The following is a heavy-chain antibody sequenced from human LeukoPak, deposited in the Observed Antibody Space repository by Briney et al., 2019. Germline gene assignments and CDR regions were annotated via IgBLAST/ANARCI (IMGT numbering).Heavy chain of an antibody. CDR3: ARGAGRAPSGWYVY. CDR1: GGSISSGGYY. CDR2: IYYSGST. Sequence: NPSETLSLTCTVSGGSISSGGYYWSWIRQHPGKGLEWIGYIYYSGSTHYNPSLKSRVAISVDTSKNQFSLKLSSVTAADTAVYYCARGAGRAPSGWYVYWGQGTLVTVSS. V-gene: IGHV4-31*03. D-gene: IGHD6-19*01. J-gene: IGHJ4*02.